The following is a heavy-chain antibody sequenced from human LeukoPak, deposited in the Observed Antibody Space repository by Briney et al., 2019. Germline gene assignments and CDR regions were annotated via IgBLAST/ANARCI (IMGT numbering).Heavy chain of an antibody. V-gene: IGHV3-74*01. CDR3: ARRSSGSPPYYFGY. D-gene: IGHD1-26*01. CDR1: GFTFSSYA. CDR2: INSDGSST. Sequence: GGSLRLSCAASGFTFSSYAMTWARQAPGKGLVWVSRINSDGSSTSYADSVKGRFTISRDNAKNTLYLQMNSLRAEDTAVYYCARRSSGSPPYYFGYWGQGTLVTVSS. J-gene: IGHJ4*02.